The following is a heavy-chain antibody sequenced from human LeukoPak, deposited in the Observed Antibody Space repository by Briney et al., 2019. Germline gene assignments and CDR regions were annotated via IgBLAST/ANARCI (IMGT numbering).Heavy chain of an antibody. Sequence: SETLSLTCAVYGGSFSGYYWSWIRQPPGKGLEWIGEINHSGSTNYNPSLKSRVTISVDTSKNQFSLKLSSVTAADTAVYYCARGPHYDILTGYYNDAFDIWGQGSMVTVSS. J-gene: IGHJ3*02. CDR2: INHSGST. V-gene: IGHV4-34*01. D-gene: IGHD3-9*01. CDR1: GGSFSGYY. CDR3: ARGPHYDILTGYYNDAFDI.